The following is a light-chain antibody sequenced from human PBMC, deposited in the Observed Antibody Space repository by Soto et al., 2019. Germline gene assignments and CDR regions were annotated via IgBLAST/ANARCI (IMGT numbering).Light chain of an antibody. CDR1: QSISSY. CDR3: QQYDNLPSIT. CDR2: AAS. J-gene: IGKJ5*01. Sequence: DIQMTQSPSSLSASVGDRVTITCRASQSISSYLNWYQQKPGKATKLMIYAASSLQSGVPSRFSGSGSGTDFTFTINSLQPEDIAAYYCQQYDNLPSITFGQGTRLEIK. V-gene: IGKV1-33*01.